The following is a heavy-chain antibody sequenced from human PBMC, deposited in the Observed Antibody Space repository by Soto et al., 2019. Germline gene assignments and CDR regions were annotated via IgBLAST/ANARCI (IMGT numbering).Heavy chain of an antibody. CDR2: IIPMFGIA. J-gene: IGHJ6*02. CDR3: ARDSCRSDVVQAAISARDV. D-gene: IGHD2-2*01. Sequence: QVQLVQSGAEVKKPGSSVKVSCKGSGGTFNRYTITWVRQAPGQGLEWMGRIIPMFGIASYAQNFQGRVTITADKSTSTAYMELRSLRYEDTAVYYGARDSCRSDVVQAAISARDVWGQGTTVTVSS. V-gene: IGHV1-69*08. CDR1: GGTFNRYT.